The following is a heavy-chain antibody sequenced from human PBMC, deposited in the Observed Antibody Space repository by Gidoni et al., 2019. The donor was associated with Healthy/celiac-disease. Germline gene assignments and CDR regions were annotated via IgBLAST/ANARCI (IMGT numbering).Heavy chain of an antibody. CDR3: ARDCGGDCYGLGY. CDR2: IWYDGSNK. D-gene: IGHD2-21*02. V-gene: IGHV3-33*01. CDR1: GLTSSSYG. Sequence: QVQLVESGVGVVPPGRSLRLSCAASGLTSSSYGRHWVRQAPGKGLEWVAVIWYDGSNKYYADSVKGRFTISRDNSKNTLYLQMNSLRAEDTAVYYCARDCGGDCYGLGYWGQGTLVTVSS. J-gene: IGHJ4*02.